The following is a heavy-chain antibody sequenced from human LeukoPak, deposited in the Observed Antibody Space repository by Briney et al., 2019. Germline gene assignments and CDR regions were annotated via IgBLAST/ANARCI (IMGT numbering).Heavy chain of an antibody. CDR1: GYTFTVYH. Sequence: ASVTVSFKASGYTFTVYHMHWVRQAPGQGLEWMGWINPNSGGTNYVQKFQGRVTMTSDTSISTAYMELSRLRSDDTAVYYCARISRIAAAGYYYYYMDVWGKGTTVTVSS. CDR2: INPNSGGT. CDR3: ARISRIAAAGYYYYYMDV. J-gene: IGHJ6*03. V-gene: IGHV1-2*02. D-gene: IGHD6-13*01.